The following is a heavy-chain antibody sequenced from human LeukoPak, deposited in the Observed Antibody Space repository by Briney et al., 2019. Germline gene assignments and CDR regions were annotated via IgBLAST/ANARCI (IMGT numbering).Heavy chain of an antibody. CDR2: VTGPGDTT. V-gene: IGHV3-23*01. D-gene: IGHD3-16*01. J-gene: IGHJ5*02. CDR1: GFTFTNYA. CDR3: AKGAEIDL. Sequence: GGSLRLSCATSGFTFTNYAMNWVRQAPGQWLEWVSAVTGPGDTTYYADSVKGRFFMSREDSKTTVYLQMNSLRAEDTAIYYCAKGAEIDLWGQGTLVTVSS.